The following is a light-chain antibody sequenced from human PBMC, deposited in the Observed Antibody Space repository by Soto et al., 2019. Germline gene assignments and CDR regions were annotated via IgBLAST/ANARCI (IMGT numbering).Light chain of an antibody. CDR3: LQHNSYPRP. CDR1: QSISSW. CDR2: AAS. Sequence: DIQMRHNPSTRPASVGDRVTITCRARQSISSWLAWYQQRPGKAPKLLIYAASSLQSGVPSRFSGSGSGTEFTLTICIFQPEDFASYYCLQHNSYPRPFGRVTMEDIK. J-gene: IGKJ1*01. V-gene: IGKV1-5*01.